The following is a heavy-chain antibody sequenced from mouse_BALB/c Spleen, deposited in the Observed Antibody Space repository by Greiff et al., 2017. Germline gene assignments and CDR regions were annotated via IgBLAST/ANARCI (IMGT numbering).Heavy chain of an antibody. D-gene: IGHD1-1*02. Sequence: QVQLKESGPGLVQPSQSLSITCTVSGFSLTSYGVHWVRQSPGKGLEWLGVIWSGGSTDYNAAFISRLSISKDNSKSQVFFKMNSLQANDTSIYYCDYGLYAMDYWGQGTSVTVSS. J-gene: IGHJ4*01. CDR3: DYGLYAMDY. CDR2: IWSGGST. CDR1: GFSLTSYG. V-gene: IGHV2-2*02.